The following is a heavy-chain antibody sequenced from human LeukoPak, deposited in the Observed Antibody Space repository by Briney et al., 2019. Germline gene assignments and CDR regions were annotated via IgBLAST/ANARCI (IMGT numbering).Heavy chain of an antibody. CDR2: MIAVFGTT. CDR3: ASPKMETGTTVYFLY. CDR1: AGPFTNYA. D-gene: IGHD1-1*01. V-gene: IGHV1-69*01. J-gene: IGHJ1*01. Sequence: SVTVSFRASAGPFTNYAINWVGQAQGQGGEGMGGMIAVFGTTKYAQKFQGRVTITADESTNTAYMELRTLSFEDTAVYYCASPKMETGTTVYFLYWGQGPLVTVYS.